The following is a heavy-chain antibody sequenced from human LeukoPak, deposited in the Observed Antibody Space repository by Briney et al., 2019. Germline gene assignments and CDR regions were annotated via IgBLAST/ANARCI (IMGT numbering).Heavy chain of an antibody. J-gene: IGHJ4*02. D-gene: IGHD6-13*01. CDR2: IIPIFGTA. Sequence: SVKVSCKASGGTFSSYAISWVRPAPGQGLEWMGGIIPIFGTANYAQKFQGRVTITADESTSTAYMELSSLRSEDTAVYYCARDPSSSWYGGYYFDYWGQGTLVTVSS. CDR1: GGTFSSYA. CDR3: ARDPSSSWYGGYYFDY. V-gene: IGHV1-69*13.